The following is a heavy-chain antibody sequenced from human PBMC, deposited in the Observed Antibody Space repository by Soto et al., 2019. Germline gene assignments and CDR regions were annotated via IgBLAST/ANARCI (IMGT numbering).Heavy chain of an antibody. J-gene: IGHJ4*02. V-gene: IGHV4-31*03. CDR1: GGSISSGGYY. CDR3: AIDFKRYSRSPGPLEY. Sequence: SETLSLTCTVSGGSISSGGYYWSWIRQHPGKGLEWIGYIYYSGSTYYNPSLKSRVIISVNTSKNQFSLKLTSATAADTAVYYCAIDFKRYSRSPGPLEYSGQAPLLTVSS. D-gene: IGHD6-6*01. CDR2: IYYSGST.